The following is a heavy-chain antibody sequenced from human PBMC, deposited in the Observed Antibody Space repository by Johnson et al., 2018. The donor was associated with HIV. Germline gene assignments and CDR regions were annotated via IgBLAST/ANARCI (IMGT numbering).Heavy chain of an antibody. J-gene: IGHJ3*02. CDR2: ISSSGSTI. Sequence: VQVVESGGGLVKPGGSLRLSCAASGFTFSDYYMSWIRQAPGKGLEWVSYISSSGSTIYYADSVKGRFTISRDNSKNTLYLQMNSLRAEDTAVYYCAGPDRVNSSVGVPAGAFDIWGQGTMVTVSS. D-gene: IGHD2-2*01. CDR3: AGPDRVNSSVGVPAGAFDI. V-gene: IGHV3-11*04. CDR1: GFTFSDYY.